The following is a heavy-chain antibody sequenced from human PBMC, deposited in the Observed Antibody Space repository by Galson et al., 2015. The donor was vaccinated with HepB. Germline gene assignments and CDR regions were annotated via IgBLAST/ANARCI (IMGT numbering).Heavy chain of an antibody. Sequence: SVKVSCKASGYTFTSYGISWVRQAPGQGLEWMGWISAYNGNTNYAQKLQGRVTMTTDTSTSTAYMELRSLRSDDTAVYYCARGMYSGYDYVNAARGAFDIWGQGTMVTVSS. D-gene: IGHD5-12*01. CDR3: ARGMYSGYDYVNAARGAFDI. CDR1: GYTFTSYG. CDR2: ISAYNGNT. V-gene: IGHV1-18*04. J-gene: IGHJ3*02.